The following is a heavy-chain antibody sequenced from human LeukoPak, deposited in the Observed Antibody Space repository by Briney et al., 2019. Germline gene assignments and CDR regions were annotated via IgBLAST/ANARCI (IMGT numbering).Heavy chain of an antibody. D-gene: IGHD1-26*01. CDR2: IIPILGIA. V-gene: IGHV1-69*04. Sequence: SVKVSCEASGGTFSSYAISWVRQAPGQGLEWMGRIIPILGIANYAQKFQGRVTITADKSTSTAYMELSSLRSEDTAVYYCARGGMISSLDAFDIWGQGTMVTVSS. CDR1: GGTFSSYA. J-gene: IGHJ3*02. CDR3: ARGGMISSLDAFDI.